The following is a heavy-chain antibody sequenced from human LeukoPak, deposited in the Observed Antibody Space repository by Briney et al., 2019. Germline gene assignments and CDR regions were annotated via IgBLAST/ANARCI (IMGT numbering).Heavy chain of an antibody. J-gene: IGHJ6*02. V-gene: IGHV3-74*01. Sequence: GGSLRLSCAASGFTFSSYWMHWVRQAPGKGLVWVSRINSDGSSTSYADSVKGRFTISRDNAKNSLYLQMNSLRAEDTAVYYCARPIRGYSGYGIYYYYGMDVWGQGTTVTVSS. CDR3: ARPIRGYSGYGIYYYYGMDV. CDR1: GFTFSSYW. CDR2: INSDGSST. D-gene: IGHD5-12*01.